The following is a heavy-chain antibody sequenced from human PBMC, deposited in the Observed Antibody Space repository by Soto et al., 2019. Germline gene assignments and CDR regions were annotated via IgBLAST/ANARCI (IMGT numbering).Heavy chain of an antibody. CDR1: GFTFGDYA. V-gene: IGHV3-49*03. CDR3: TRRRYSSSWYHPFDY. J-gene: IGHJ4*02. CDR2: IRSKAYGGTT. Sequence: GGSLRLSCTASGFTFGDYAMSWFRQAPGKGLEWVGFIRSKAYGGTTECAASVKGRFTISRDDSKSIAYLQMNSLKTEDTAVYYCTRRRYSSSWYHPFDYWGQGTLVTVSS. D-gene: IGHD6-13*01.